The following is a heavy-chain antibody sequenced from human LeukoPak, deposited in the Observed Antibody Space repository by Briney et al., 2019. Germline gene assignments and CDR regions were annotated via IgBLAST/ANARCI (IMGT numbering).Heavy chain of an antibody. V-gene: IGHV4-39*07. D-gene: IGHD6-19*01. CDR1: GGSISSTSSF. Sequence: PSETLSLTCTVSGGSISSTSSFWGWIRQPPGKGLEYIGSIYWSGITYYNPSLKSRLTISIDTSNNKFSLKLSSVTAADTAVHYCARMSGVGFSSPSGDVWGRGTLVTVSS. CDR3: ARMSGVGFSSPSGDV. CDR2: IYWSGIT. J-gene: IGHJ2*01.